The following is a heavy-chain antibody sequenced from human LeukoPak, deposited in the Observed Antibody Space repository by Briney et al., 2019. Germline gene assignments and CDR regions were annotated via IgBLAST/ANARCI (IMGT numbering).Heavy chain of an antibody. CDR3: AKYGGDYYDSSGYYSFTFDY. Sequence: GGTLRLSCAASGFTFSSYGMSWVRQAPGKGLERVSAISGSGGSTYYADSVKGRFTISRDNSKNTLYLQMNSLRAEDTAVYYCAKYGGDYYDSSGYYSFTFDYWGQGTLVTVSS. D-gene: IGHD3-22*01. J-gene: IGHJ4*02. CDR1: GFTFSSYG. V-gene: IGHV3-23*01. CDR2: ISGSGGST.